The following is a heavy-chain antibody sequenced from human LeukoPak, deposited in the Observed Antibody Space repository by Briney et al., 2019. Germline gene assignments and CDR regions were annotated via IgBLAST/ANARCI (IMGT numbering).Heavy chain of an antibody. D-gene: IGHD3-10*02. CDR2: INPNSGGT. CDR1: GYTFTGYY. CDR3: ARGGVRGVLPLDY. Sequence: ASVKVSCKASGYTFTGYYMRWVRQASGQGLEWMGWINPNSGGTNYAQKFQGRVTMTRDTSISTAYMELSRLRSDDTAVYYCARGGVRGVLPLDYWGQGTLVTVSS. V-gene: IGHV1-2*02. J-gene: IGHJ4*02.